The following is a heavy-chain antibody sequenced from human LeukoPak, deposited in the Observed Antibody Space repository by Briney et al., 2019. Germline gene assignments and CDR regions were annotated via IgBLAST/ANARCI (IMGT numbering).Heavy chain of an antibody. CDR2: ISYDGSNK. D-gene: IGHD3-10*01. Sequence: GESLKISCAVSGFPFSSYVMHWVRQAPGKGLEWVAVISYDGSNKYYADSVKGRFTISRDNSKNTLYLQMNSLRVEDTAVYYCARDLRLFGPPDDYWGQGTLVTVSS. V-gene: IGHV3-30-3*01. J-gene: IGHJ4*02. CDR3: ARDLRLFGPPDDY. CDR1: GFPFSSYV.